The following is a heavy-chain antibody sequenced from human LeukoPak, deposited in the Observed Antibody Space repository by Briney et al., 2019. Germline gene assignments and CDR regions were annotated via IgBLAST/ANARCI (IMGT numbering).Heavy chain of an antibody. Sequence: GGSLGLSCAASGFAFSSYEMNWVRQAPGKGLEWVSYISSSGSTIYYADSVKGRFTISRDNAKNSLYLQMNSLRAEDTAVYYCAELGITMIGGVWGKGTTVTISS. D-gene: IGHD3-10*02. J-gene: IGHJ6*04. CDR1: GFAFSSYE. CDR3: AELGITMIGGV. CDR2: ISSSGSTI. V-gene: IGHV3-48*03.